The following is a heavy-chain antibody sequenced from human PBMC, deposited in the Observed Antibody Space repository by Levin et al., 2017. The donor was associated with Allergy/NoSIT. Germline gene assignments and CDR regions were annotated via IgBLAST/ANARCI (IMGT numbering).Heavy chain of an antibody. D-gene: IGHD6-13*01. CDR1: GFTFSSYA. Sequence: SGGSLRLSCAASGFTFSSYAMSWVRQAPGKGLEWVSAISGSGGSTYYADSVKGRFTISRDNSKNTLYLQMNSLRAEDTAVYYCAKDRQQPFGYFDLWGRGTLVTVSS. CDR2: ISGSGGST. CDR3: AKDRQQPFGYFDL. V-gene: IGHV3-23*01. J-gene: IGHJ2*01.